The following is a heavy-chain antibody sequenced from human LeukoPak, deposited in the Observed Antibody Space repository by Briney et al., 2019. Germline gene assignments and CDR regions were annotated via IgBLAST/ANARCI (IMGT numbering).Heavy chain of an antibody. CDR1: GGSISSHY. CDR2: IYYSGST. V-gene: IGHV4-59*11. CDR3: ARDPVAVAGTGSYFDY. D-gene: IGHD6-19*01. Sequence: KSSETLSLTCTVSGGSISSHYWSWIRQPPGKGLEWIGYIYYSGSTNYNPSLKSRVTISVDTSKNQFSLKLNSVTAADTAVYYCARDPVAVAGTGSYFDYWGQGTLVTVSS. J-gene: IGHJ4*02.